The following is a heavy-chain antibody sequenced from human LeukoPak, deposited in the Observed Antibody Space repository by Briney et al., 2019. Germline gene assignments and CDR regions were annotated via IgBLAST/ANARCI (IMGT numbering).Heavy chain of an antibody. J-gene: IGHJ4*02. V-gene: IGHV3-48*04. CDR3: ASQRSRYYYGSGTYYFDY. D-gene: IGHD3-10*01. CDR2: ISATGGTI. CDR1: GFTFSSNG. Sequence: GGSLRLSCAASGFTFSSNGMNWVRQAPGKGLEWVSYISATGGTIYYADSVKGRFTISRDNARNSLYLQMNSLRAEDTAVYYCASQRSRYYYGSGTYYFDYWGQGTLVTVSS.